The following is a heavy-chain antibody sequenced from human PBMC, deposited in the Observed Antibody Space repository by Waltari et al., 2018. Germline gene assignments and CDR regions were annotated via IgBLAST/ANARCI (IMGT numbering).Heavy chain of an antibody. CDR3: TTHYYDSSGYSDY. CDR1: GFTFSNAW. V-gene: IGHV3-15*07. CDR2: IKSKTDGGTK. Sequence: EVQLVESGGGLVKPGGSLRLSCAASGFTFSNAWMNWVRQAPGKGLGWVGRIKSKTDGGTKYYAAPVKGRFTISRDDSKNTLYLQMNSLKTEDTAVYYCTTHYYDSSGYSDYWGQGTLVTVSS. J-gene: IGHJ4*02. D-gene: IGHD3-22*01.